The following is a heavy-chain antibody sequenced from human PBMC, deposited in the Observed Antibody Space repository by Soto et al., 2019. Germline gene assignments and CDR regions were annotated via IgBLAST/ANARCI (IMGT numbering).Heavy chain of an antibody. CDR1: GFTFSSYG. CDR3: AKDAPSGHSYGPW. Sequence: QVQLVESGGGVVQPGRSLRLSCAASGFTFSSYGMHWVRQAPGKGLEWVAVISYDGSNKYYADSVKGRFTISRDNSKNTLYLQMNSLRAEDTAVYYCAKDAPSGHSYGPWWGQGTLVTVSS. V-gene: IGHV3-30*18. CDR2: ISYDGSNK. D-gene: IGHD5-18*01. J-gene: IGHJ4*02.